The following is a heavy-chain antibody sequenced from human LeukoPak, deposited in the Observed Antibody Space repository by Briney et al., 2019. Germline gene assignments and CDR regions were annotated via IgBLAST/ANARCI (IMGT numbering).Heavy chain of an antibody. CDR2: ISYDGDKQ. J-gene: IGHJ5*02. Sequence: GGSLRLSCAASGFTFSTYAMHWVRQAPGKGLEWLGLISYDGDKQMYTASVKGRFLISRDNSKNTVYLQMNSLRPEDTALYYCARESHEGATRAYNWFDPWGQGTLVTVSS. V-gene: IGHV3-30*04. CDR1: GFTFSTYA. CDR3: ARESHEGATRAYNWFDP. D-gene: IGHD1-26*01.